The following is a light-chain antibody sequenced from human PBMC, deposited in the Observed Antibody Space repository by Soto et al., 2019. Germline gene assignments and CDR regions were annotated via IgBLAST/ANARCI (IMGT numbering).Light chain of an antibody. V-gene: IGKV3-15*01. CDR2: GAS. CDR1: QSVDGN. CDR3: QQHRGRQT. Sequence: EILMTQSPATLSVSPGERATLSCRASQSVDGNLAWYQQKPGQAPRLLIYGASTRATGISARFSGSGSGTDFTLTISSLEPEDSAVYYCQQHRGRQTFGQGTKGDIK. J-gene: IGKJ1*01.